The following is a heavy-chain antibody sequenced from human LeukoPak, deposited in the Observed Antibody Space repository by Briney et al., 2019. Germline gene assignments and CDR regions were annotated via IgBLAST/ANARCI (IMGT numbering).Heavy chain of an antibody. CDR1: AGTHTGYH. CDR3: ARVAVGATDKNFDY. CDR2: INHSGST. Sequence: SETLSLTCAVHAGTHTGYHCSPNPQPPANGPQWNGEINHSGSTNYNPSLKSRVTMSVDTSKSQFSLKLSSVTAEDTAVYHCARVAVGATDKNFDYWGQGSLVTVSS. D-gene: IGHD1-26*01. V-gene: IGHV4-34*01. J-gene: IGHJ4*02.